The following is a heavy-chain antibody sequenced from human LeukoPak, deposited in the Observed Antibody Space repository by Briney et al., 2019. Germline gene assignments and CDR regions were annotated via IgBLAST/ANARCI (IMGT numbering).Heavy chain of an antibody. V-gene: IGHV3-30*18. CDR3: AKVVGDSYYYYYMDV. CDR2: ISYDENTK. Sequence: GGSLRLSCAASGFTFSIYAMHWVRQAPGKGLEWVAVISYDENTKFYTDSVKGRFTISRDNFKNTLYLQMNSLRGEDTAVYYCAKVVGDSYYYYYMDVWGKGTTVTVSS. J-gene: IGHJ6*03. D-gene: IGHD1-26*01. CDR1: GFTFSIYA.